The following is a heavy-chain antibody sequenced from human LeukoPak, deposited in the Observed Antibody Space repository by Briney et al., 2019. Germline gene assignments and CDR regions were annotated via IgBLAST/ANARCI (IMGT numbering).Heavy chain of an antibody. Sequence: PGGSLRLSCAASGFTFSNAWMSWVRQAPGKGLEWVGRIKSKTDGGTTDYAAPVKGRFTISRDDSKNTLYLQMNSLKTEDTDVYYCTTTPGSGYSGYWGQGTLVTVSS. D-gene: IGHD3-3*01. CDR2: IKSKTDGGTT. V-gene: IGHV3-15*01. CDR3: TTTPGSGYSGY. CDR1: GFTFSNAW. J-gene: IGHJ4*02.